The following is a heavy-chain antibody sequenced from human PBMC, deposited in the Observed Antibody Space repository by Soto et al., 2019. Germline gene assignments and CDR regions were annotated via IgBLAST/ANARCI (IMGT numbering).Heavy chain of an antibody. CDR1: GDSVSSNDAV. D-gene: IGHD6-6*01. CDR3: ARLVGNSWLDH. Sequence: QVQLQQSGPGLVKPSQTLTLTCAISGDSVSSNDAVWNWIRQSPSRGLEWLGRTYYRSIWQTAXAXSXKXXMTITPDASKNQFSLPLTSVTPEDTAMYYCARLVGNSWLDHWGQGTLVTVSA. J-gene: IGHJ5*02. V-gene: IGHV6-1*01. CDR2: TYYRSIWQT.